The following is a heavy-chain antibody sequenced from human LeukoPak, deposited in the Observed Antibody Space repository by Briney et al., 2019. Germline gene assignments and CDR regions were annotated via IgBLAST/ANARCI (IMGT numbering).Heavy chain of an antibody. CDR1: GGSFSGYY. V-gene: IGHV4-34*01. D-gene: IGHD6-19*01. CDR3: ARGPPLAVAGTYFNY. J-gene: IGHJ4*02. CDR2: INHSGST. Sequence: PSETLSLTCAVYGGSFSGYYWSWIRQPPGKGLEWIGEINHSGSTNYNPSLKSRVTISVDTSKNQFSLKLSSVTAADTAVYYCARGPPLAVAGTYFNYWGQGTLVTVSS.